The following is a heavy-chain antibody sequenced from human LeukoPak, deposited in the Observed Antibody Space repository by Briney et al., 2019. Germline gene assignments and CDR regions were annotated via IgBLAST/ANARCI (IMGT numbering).Heavy chain of an antibody. J-gene: IGHJ3*02. CDR3: ARVQRRRAFDI. D-gene: IGHD6-25*01. Sequence: PSETLSLTCTVSGGSISSGGYYWSWIRQHPGKGLEWIGYIYYSGSTYYNPSLKSRVTISVDASKNQFSLKLSSVTAADTAVYYCARVQRRRAFDIWGQGTMVTVSS. V-gene: IGHV4-31*03. CDR1: GGSISSGGYY. CDR2: IYYSGST.